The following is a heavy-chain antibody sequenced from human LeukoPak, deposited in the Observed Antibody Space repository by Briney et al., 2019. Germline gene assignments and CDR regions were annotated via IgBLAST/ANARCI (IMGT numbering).Heavy chain of an antibody. V-gene: IGHV3-53*01. J-gene: IGHJ4*02. Sequence: GGSLRLSCAASGFTVSSNYMSWVRQAPGKGLERVSVIYSGGSTYYADSVKGRFTISRDNSKNTLYLQMNSLRAEDTAVYYCAREVVAAAGSDWGQGTLVTVSS. CDR2: IYSGGST. CDR3: AREVVAAAGSD. CDR1: GFTVSSNY. D-gene: IGHD6-13*01.